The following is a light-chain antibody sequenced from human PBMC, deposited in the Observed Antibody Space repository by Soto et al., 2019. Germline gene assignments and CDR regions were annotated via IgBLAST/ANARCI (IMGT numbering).Light chain of an antibody. CDR1: SSDVGGYNS. CDR2: EVS. Sequence: QSALTQPPSASGSPGQSVTISCTGTSSDVGGYNSVSWYQQHPGKAPKLMIYEVSKRPSGVPDRFSGSKSGNTASLTVSGLQAEDEADYYCSSYAGSNNFRYVFGTGTKLTVL. V-gene: IGLV2-8*01. J-gene: IGLJ1*01. CDR3: SSYAGSNNFRYV.